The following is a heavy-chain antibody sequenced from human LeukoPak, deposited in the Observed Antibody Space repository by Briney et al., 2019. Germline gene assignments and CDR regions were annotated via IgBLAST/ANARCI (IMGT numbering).Heavy chain of an antibody. D-gene: IGHD4-23*01. CDR2: IYYSGST. J-gene: IGHJ4*02. CDR3: ARVQAYGGKGYFDY. Sequence: SETLSLTCTVSGGSISSYYWSWIRQPPGKGLEWIGYIYYSGSTNYNPSPKSRVTISVDTSENQFSLKLSSVTAADTAVYYCARVQAYGGKGYFDYWGQGTLVTVSS. V-gene: IGHV4-59*01. CDR1: GGSISSYY.